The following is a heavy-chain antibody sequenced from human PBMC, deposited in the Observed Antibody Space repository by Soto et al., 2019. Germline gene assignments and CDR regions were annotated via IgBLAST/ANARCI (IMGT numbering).Heavy chain of an antibody. D-gene: IGHD7-27*01. Sequence: EGQLLGSGGGLVQPGGSLRLSCVASGLRFSTYWMNWVRQPPGMGLKWVANIDPDGRVGTYVDSVKGRFTTSRDNAMNSVYLQMNSLRADDTAMYFCAGWGEHDANVWGQGILVTVSA. V-gene: IGHV3-7*03. J-gene: IGHJ4*02. CDR2: IDPDGRVG. CDR3: AGWGEHDANV. CDR1: GLRFSTYW.